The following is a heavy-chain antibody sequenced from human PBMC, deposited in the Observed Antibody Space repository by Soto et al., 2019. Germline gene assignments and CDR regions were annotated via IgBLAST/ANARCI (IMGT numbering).Heavy chain of an antibody. CDR1: GFTFSSYA. D-gene: IGHD1-26*01. CDR2: ISYDGSNK. CDR3: ARDRYVSGSYLYYYYGMDV. Sequence: GGSLRLSCAASGFTFSSYAMHWVRQAPGKGLEWVAVISYDGSNKYYADSVKGRFTISRDNSKNTLYLQMNSLRAEDTAVYYCARDRYVSGSYLYYYYGMDVWGQGTTVTVSS. V-gene: IGHV3-30-3*01. J-gene: IGHJ6*02.